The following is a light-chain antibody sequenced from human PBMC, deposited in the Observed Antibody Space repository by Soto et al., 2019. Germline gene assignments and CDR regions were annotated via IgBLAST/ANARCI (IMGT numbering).Light chain of an antibody. J-gene: IGLJ1*01. Sequence: QSALTQPASVSGSPGQSITISCTGTSSDVGGYNYVSWYQQHPGKAPKLMIYDVNNRPSGVSNRFSGSKSGSTASLTISGLQAEDEADYYCSSYISSSTFYVFGTGTKVTVL. CDR1: SSDVGGYNY. CDR2: DVN. CDR3: SSYISSSTFYV. V-gene: IGLV2-14*01.